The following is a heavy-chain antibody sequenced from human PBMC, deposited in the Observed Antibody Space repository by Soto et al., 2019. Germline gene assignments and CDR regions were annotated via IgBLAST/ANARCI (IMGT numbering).Heavy chain of an antibody. CDR2: INAGNGNT. Sequence: QVQLVQSGAEVKKPGASVKVSCKASGYTFTSYAMHWVRQSPGQRLEWMGWINAGNGNTKYSQKFQGRVTITRDTSASTAYMELSSLRSEDTAVYYCARTIAAAGPSDYWGQGTLVTVSS. CDR1: GYTFTSYA. V-gene: IGHV1-3*01. J-gene: IGHJ4*02. CDR3: ARTIAAAGPSDY. D-gene: IGHD6-13*01.